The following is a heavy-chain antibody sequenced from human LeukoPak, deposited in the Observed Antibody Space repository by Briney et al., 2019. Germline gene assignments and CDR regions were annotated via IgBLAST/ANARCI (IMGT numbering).Heavy chain of an antibody. J-gene: IGHJ5*02. CDR1: GFTFSSYG. CDR2: IRYDGSNK. V-gene: IGHV3-30*02. D-gene: IGHD3-3*01. CDR3: AKVSTTRTYYDFWSGPNWFDP. Sequence: AGGSLRLSCAASGFTFSSYGMHWVRQAPGKGLEWVAFIRYDGSNKYYADSVKGRFTISRDNSKNTLYLQMNSLRAEDTAVYYCAKVSTTRTYYDFWSGPNWFDPWGQGTLVTVSS.